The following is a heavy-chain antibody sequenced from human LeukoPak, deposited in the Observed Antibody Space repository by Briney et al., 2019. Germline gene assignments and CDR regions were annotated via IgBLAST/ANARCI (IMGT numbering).Heavy chain of an antibody. D-gene: IGHD6-13*01. CDR3: VKDKESSSSYFDY. CDR2: ISWNSDNI. V-gene: IGHV3-9*01. Sequence: GRSLRLSCAASGFTFDDYAMHWVRQAPGKGLEWVPGISWNSDNIGYADSVKGRFTISRDNAKNSLYLQMNSLRAEDTALYYCVKDKESSSSYFDYWGQGTLVTVPS. CDR1: GFTFDDYA. J-gene: IGHJ4*02.